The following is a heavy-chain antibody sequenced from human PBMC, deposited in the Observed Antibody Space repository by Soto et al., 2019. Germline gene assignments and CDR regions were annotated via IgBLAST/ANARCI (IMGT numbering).Heavy chain of an antibody. CDR1: GYSISSGYY. CDR2: IYHSGST. Sequence: SETLSLTCAVSGYSISSGYYWGWIRQPPGKGLEWIGSIYHSGSTYYNPSLKSRVTISVDTSKNQFSLKLSSVTAADTAVYYCARGIDYYESSSYPTGLMDWGQGTLVTVSS. J-gene: IGHJ4*02. CDR3: ARGIDYYESSSYPTGLMD. V-gene: IGHV4-38-2*01. D-gene: IGHD3-22*01.